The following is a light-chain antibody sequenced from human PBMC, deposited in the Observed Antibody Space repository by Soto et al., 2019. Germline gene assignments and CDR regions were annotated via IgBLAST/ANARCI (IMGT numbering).Light chain of an antibody. CDR3: QLADGVPLS. CDR2: FAS. Sequence: DVQMTQSPSYVSASVGDRVTITCRASQDLRSRVAWYQQKPGKAPNLLIYFASTLHSGVPSRFSGSGSGTEFTLTITSLQPEDLATYYCQLADGVPLSFGQGTRLEIK. V-gene: IGKV1-12*01. J-gene: IGKJ5*01. CDR1: QDLRSR.